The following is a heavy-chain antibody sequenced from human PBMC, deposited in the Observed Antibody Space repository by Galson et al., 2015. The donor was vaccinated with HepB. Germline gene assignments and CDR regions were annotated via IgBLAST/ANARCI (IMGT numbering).Heavy chain of an antibody. CDR2: IIPIFGTA. CDR3: AREVGGDGDLLDYYYYYMDV. D-gene: IGHD4-17*01. Sequence: SVKVSCKASGGTFSSYAISWVRQAPGQELEWMGGIIPIFGTANYAQKFQGRVTITADESTSTAYMELSSLRSEDTAVYYCAREVGGDGDLLDYYYYYMDVWGKGTTVTVSS. J-gene: IGHJ6*03. V-gene: IGHV1-69*13. CDR1: GGTFSSYA.